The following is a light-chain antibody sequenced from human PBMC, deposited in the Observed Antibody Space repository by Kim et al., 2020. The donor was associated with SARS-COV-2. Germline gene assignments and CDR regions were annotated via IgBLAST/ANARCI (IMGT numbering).Light chain of an antibody. CDR2: DVS. J-gene: IGLJ1*01. V-gene: IGLV2-23*02. CDR1: SGDVGSYNL. CDR3: CSYAGSNLHYV. Sequence: QSITISCTGTSGDVGSYNLVSWYQLRPGKAPKVIIYDVSKRPSGVSTHFSGSKSGNTASLTISGLQAEDEADYYCCSYAGSNLHYVFGTGTKVTVL.